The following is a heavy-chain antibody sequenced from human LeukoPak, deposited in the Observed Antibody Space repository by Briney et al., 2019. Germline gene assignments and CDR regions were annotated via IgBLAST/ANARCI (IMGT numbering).Heavy chain of an antibody. D-gene: IGHD5-18*01. CDR2: IIPIFGTA. V-gene: IGHV1-69*13. CDR3: ARDKITAMARRYYFDY. CDR1: GGSFSSHA. J-gene: IGHJ4*02. Sequence: ASVKVSCKASGGSFSSHAISWVRQAPGQGLEWMGGIIPIFGTANYAEKFQGRVTITADDSTSTAYMELSSLRSEDTAVYYCARDKITAMARRYYFDYWGQGTLVTVSS.